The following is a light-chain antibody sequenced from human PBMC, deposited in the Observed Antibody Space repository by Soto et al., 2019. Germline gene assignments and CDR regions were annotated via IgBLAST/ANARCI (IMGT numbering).Light chain of an antibody. V-gene: IGLV3-9*01. Sequence: SSELTQPLSVSVALGQTARITCGGNNIGSKNVHWYQQKPGQAPVLVIYRDSNRPSGIPGRFSGSNSGNTATLTISRAQAGDEADYYCQVWDSSTARVFGGGTQLTVL. J-gene: IGLJ3*02. CDR1: NIGSKN. CDR3: QVWDSSTARV. CDR2: RDS.